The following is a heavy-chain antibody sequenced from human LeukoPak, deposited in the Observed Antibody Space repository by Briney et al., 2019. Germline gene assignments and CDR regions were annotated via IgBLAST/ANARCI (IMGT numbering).Heavy chain of an antibody. V-gene: IGHV4-4*02. CDR1: GGSINHW. CDR3: AKGADWRFDP. CDR2: IYHSGST. Sequence: PSGTLSLTCAVSGGSINHWWIWVRQPPGKGLEWIGEIYHSGSTNYNPSLESRITISVDKSKSQFSLNLSSVTAADTAVYYCAKGADWRFDPWGQGTLVTVSS. D-gene: IGHD1-1*01. J-gene: IGHJ5*02.